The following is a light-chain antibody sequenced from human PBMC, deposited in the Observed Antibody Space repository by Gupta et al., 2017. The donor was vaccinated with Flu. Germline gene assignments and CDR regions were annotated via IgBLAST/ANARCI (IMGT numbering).Light chain of an antibody. CDR3: QQYNSYLYS. CDR1: QSSRTW. J-gene: IGKJ2*03. CDR2: RAS. Sequence: GERVTITCRASQSSRTWLAWYQQKPGKTPKLLIYRASYLESGVPSRFSGGGSGKEFTLTISSLPTDDFATYYCQQYNSYLYSFGQGTKLEIK. V-gene: IGKV1-5*03.